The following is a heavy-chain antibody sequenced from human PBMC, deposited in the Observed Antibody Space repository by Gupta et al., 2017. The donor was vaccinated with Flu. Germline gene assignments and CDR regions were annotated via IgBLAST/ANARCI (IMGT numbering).Heavy chain of an antibody. Sequence: RHIPGKRLEWVATLKQDGSDQDYVDSVKGRFTISRDSAKNSLYLQMNGLRVEDTAVYYCARGSHDSKYRCFETWGQGTRVTVSS. CDR3: ARGSHDSKYRCFET. CDR2: LKQDGSDQ. D-gene: IGHD4-4*01. V-gene: IGHV3-7*01. J-gene: IGHJ5*02.